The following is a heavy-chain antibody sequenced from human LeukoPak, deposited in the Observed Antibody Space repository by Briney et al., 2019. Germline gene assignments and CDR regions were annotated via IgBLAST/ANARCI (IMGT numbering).Heavy chain of an antibody. CDR2: IYYSGST. J-gene: IGHJ5*02. CDR1: GGSISSYY. V-gene: IGHV4-59*01. Sequence: PSETLSLTCTVSGGSISSYYWSWIRQPPGKGLEWIGYIYYSGSTNYNPSLKSRVTISVDTSKNQFSLKLSSVTAADTAVYHCARLGYCSGGSCSTGQFDPWGQGTLVTVSS. D-gene: IGHD2-15*01. CDR3: ARLGYCSGGSCSTGQFDP.